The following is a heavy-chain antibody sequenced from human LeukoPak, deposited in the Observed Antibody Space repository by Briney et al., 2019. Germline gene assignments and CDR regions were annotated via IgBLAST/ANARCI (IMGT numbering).Heavy chain of an antibody. Sequence: GGSLRLSCAVSGFTFSGYAMSWVRQAPGKGLEWVSAISGSGGSPHYADSVKGRFTISRDNSKNTLYLQMNSLRAEDTAVYYCAKAGITGTFPFDPWGQGTLVTVSS. CDR1: GFTFSGYA. CDR3: AKAGITGTFPFDP. J-gene: IGHJ5*02. V-gene: IGHV3-23*01. D-gene: IGHD1-7*01. CDR2: ISGSGGSP.